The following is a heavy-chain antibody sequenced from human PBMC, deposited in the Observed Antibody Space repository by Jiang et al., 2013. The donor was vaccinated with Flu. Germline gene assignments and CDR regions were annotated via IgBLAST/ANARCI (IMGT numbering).Heavy chain of an antibody. Sequence: STYYNPSLKSRVTISVDTSKNQFSLKLSSVTAADTAVYYCARVEMATMAGRKYEGYYFDYWGQGTLVTVSS. CDR2: ST. CDR3: ARVEMATMAGRKYEGYYFDY. J-gene: IGHJ4*02. D-gene: IGHD5-24*01. V-gene: IGHV4-30-2*04.